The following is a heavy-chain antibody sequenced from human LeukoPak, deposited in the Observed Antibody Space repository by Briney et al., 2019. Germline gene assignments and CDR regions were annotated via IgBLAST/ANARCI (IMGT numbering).Heavy chain of an antibody. D-gene: IGHD3-9*01. Sequence: SETLSLTCTVSGGSISSSSYYWGWIRQPPGKGLEWIGSIYYSGSTYYNPSLKSRVTISVDTSKNQFSLKLSSVTAADTAVYYCARVTGYTIEDYFDYWGQGTLVTVSS. V-gene: IGHV4-39*07. CDR1: GGSISSSSYY. CDR3: ARVTGYTIEDYFDY. J-gene: IGHJ4*02. CDR2: IYYSGST.